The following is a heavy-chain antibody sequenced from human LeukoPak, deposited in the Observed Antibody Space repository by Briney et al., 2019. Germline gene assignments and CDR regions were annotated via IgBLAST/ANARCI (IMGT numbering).Heavy chain of an antibody. CDR2: MNPNSGNT. Sequence: GASVKVSCKASGYTFTSYDINWVRQATGQGLEWMGWMNPNSGNTGYAQKFQGRVTMTRNTSISTAYMELSSLRSEDTAVYCCARGYCSSTSCSNWFDPWGQGTLVTVSS. D-gene: IGHD2-2*01. CDR3: ARGYCSSTSCSNWFDP. J-gene: IGHJ5*02. CDR1: GYTFTSYD. V-gene: IGHV1-8*01.